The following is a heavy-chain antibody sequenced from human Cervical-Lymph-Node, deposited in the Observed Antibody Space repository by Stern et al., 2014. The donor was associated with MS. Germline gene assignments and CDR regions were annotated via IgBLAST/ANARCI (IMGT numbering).Heavy chain of an antibody. Sequence: VQLVESGPGLVKHSETLSLTCTVSGGSITSYYWSWIRQPPGKGLEWIGHVYYSGSTNYNPSLKSRVTISVDTSKNQFSLKLRSVTAADTAVYYCARRGQYGSYPLYYYYGMDVWGQGTTVTVSS. CDR2: VYYSGST. CDR1: GGSITSYY. CDR3: ARRGQYGSYPLYYYYGMDV. J-gene: IGHJ6*02. D-gene: IGHD3-10*01. V-gene: IGHV4-59*01.